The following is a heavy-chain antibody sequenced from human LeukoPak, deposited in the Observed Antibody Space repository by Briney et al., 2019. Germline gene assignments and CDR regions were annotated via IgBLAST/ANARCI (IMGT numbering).Heavy chain of an antibody. Sequence: GGSLRLSCAAPGFTFSSYSMNWVRQAPGKGLEWVSSISSSSSYIYYADSVKGRFTISRDNAKNSLYLQMNSLRAEDTAVHYCARDRGQQLRTTFDYWGQGTLVTVSS. V-gene: IGHV3-21*01. J-gene: IGHJ4*02. CDR3: ARDRGQQLRTTFDY. CDR2: ISSSSSYI. CDR1: GFTFSSYS. D-gene: IGHD6-13*01.